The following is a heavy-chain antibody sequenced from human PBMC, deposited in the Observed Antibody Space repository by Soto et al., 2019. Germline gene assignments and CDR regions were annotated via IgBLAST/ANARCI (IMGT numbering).Heavy chain of an antibody. J-gene: IGHJ4*02. D-gene: IGHD6-19*01. CDR1: GFTFSRYW. CDR3: ARDRTVAGPTTFDY. V-gene: IGHV3-74*01. Sequence: EVQLVESGGGLVQPGGSLRLSCAASGFTFSRYWMHWVRQTPGKGLVWVSRIDNTGSITTYADSVKGRFTISRDNAKNSLYLHMNSLGAEDTDVYYCARDRTVAGPTTFDYCGQGTLVTVSS. CDR2: IDNTGSIT.